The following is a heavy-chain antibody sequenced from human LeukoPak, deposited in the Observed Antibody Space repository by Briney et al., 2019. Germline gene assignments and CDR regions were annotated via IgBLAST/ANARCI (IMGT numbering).Heavy chain of an antibody. CDR1: GGPISSYY. CDR3: ARFSHYGDLGY. D-gene: IGHD4-17*01. V-gene: IGHV4-59*01. Sequence: RASETLSLTCAVYGGPISSYYWSWIRQPPGKGLEWIGYIYYSGSTNYNPSLKSRVTISVDTSKNQFSLKLSSVTAADTAVYYCARFSHYGDLGYWGQGTLVTVSS. J-gene: IGHJ4*02. CDR2: IYYSGST.